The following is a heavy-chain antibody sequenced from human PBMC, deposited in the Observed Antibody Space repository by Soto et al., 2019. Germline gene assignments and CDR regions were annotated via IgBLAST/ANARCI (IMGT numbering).Heavy chain of an antibody. CDR1: GGSITSVGYY. CDR3: ARSVFP. Sequence: QVQLQESGPGLVKPSQTLSLTCTVSGGSITSVGYYWSWIRQHPGKCLELIGYIYYSGFTYYNPSLKSRVTISVDTSKNQFSLKLSSVTAADTAVYYCARSVFPWGQGTLVTVSS. J-gene: IGHJ5*02. CDR2: IYYSGFT. V-gene: IGHV4-31*03.